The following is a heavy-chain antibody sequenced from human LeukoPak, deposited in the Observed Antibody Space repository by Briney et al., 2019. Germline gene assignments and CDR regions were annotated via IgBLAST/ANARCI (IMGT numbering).Heavy chain of an antibody. J-gene: IGHJ4*02. CDR2: MNPNSGNT. V-gene: IGHV1-8*01. D-gene: IGHD6-6*01. CDR1: GYTFTSYD. Sequence: ASVEVSCKASGYTFTSYDINWVRQATGRGLEWMGWMNPNSGNTGYAQKFQGRVTMTRNTSISTAYMELSSLRSEDTAVYYCARGHRKWSLAAQIYYFDYWGQGTLVTVSS. CDR3: ARGHRKWSLAAQIYYFDY.